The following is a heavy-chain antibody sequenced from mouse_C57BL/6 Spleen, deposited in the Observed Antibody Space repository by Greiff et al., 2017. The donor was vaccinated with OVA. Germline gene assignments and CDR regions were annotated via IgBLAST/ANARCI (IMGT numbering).Heavy chain of an antibody. CDR2: INYDGSST. D-gene: IGHD4-1*01. V-gene: IGHV5-16*01. CDR1: GFTFSDYY. Sequence: EVKLVESEGGLVQPGSSMKLSCTASGFTFSDYYMAWVRQVPEKGLEWVANINYDGSSTYYLDSLKSRFIISRDNAKNILYLQMSSLKSEDTATYYCARGLGRTAWFAYWGQGTLVTVSA. J-gene: IGHJ3*01. CDR3: ARGLGRTAWFAY.